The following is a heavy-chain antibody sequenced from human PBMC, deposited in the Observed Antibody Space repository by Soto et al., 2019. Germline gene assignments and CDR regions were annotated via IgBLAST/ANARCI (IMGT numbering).Heavy chain of an antibody. CDR1: GFTFSNYG. Sequence: GGSVRLSCATSGFTFSNYGIHWVRQAPGKGLEWVAVKWFFASGGNEYYADSVKGRFAISRDDSKQTAYLEMKSLRAEDTAVYYCGRDPYSGARYYLDLSGPVTQVTVSS. V-gene: IGHV3-33*01. CDR3: GRDPYSGARYYLDL. J-gene: IGHJ4*02. CDR2: KWFFASGGNE. D-gene: IGHD1-26*01.